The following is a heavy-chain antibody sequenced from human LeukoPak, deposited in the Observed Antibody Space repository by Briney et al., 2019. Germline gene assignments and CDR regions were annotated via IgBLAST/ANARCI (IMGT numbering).Heavy chain of an antibody. D-gene: IGHD2-21*02. CDR3: ARDVYCGGDCSYFDS. Sequence: AETLSLTCTVSGGSLSSYYWSWTRQPPGKGLEWIGYIYSSGSTNYNPSLKSRVTLSLDTSRNQFSLKLTSVTAADTAVYYCARDVYCGGDCSYFDSWGQGTLVTVSS. J-gene: IGHJ4*02. CDR1: GGSLSSYY. V-gene: IGHV4-59*01. CDR2: IYSSGST.